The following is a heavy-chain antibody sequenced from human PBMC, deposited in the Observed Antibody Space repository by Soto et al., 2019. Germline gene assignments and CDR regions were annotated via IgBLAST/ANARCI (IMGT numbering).Heavy chain of an antibody. CDR1: GGSFNRHT. CDR2: IIPIFGTA. D-gene: IGHD2-15*01. V-gene: IGHV1-69*01. J-gene: IGHJ4*02. Sequence: QVQLVQSGAEVRKPGSSVRVSCKASGGSFNRHTISWVRQAPGQGLEWMGGIIPIFGTANHAQKFQGRVTIIADESTSTVYMELSSLRSEDTAVYYCASGSGGSLQPIDYWGQGTLVTVSS. CDR3: ASGSGGSLQPIDY.